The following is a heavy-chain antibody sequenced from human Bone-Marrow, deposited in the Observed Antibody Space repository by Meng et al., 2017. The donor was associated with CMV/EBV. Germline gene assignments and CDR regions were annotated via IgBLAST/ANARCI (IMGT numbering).Heavy chain of an antibody. V-gene: IGHV1-69*05. D-gene: IGHD1-26*01. J-gene: IGHJ4*02. Sequence: SVKVSCKASGGTFSSYAISWVRQAPGQGLEWMGEIIPIFGTANYAQKFQGRVTITTDESTSTAYMELSSLRSEDTAVYYCALGVGATYLPDYWGQGTLVTVSS. CDR1: GGTFSSYA. CDR2: IIPIFGTA. CDR3: ALGVGATYLPDY.